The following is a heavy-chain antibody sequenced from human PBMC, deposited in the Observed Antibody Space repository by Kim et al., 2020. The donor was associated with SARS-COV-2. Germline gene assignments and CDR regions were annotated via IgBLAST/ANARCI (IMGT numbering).Heavy chain of an antibody. CDR2: ISWNSGSI. Sequence: GGSLRLSCAASGFTFDDYAMHWVRQAPGKGLEWVSGISWNSGSIGYADSVKGRFTISRDNAKNSLYLQMNSLRAEDTALYYCAKDPGTGMIGTDDAFDIWGQGTMVTVSS. J-gene: IGHJ3*02. D-gene: IGHD3-22*01. V-gene: IGHV3-9*01. CDR1: GFTFDDYA. CDR3: AKDPGTGMIGTDDAFDI.